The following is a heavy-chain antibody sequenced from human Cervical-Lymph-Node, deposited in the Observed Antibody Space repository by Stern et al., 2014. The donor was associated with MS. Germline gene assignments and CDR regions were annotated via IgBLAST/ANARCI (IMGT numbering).Heavy chain of an antibody. Sequence: VQLVQSGAEVKTPGASVNVSCVTSGYTFTTYYVHWVRQAPGQGLEWMGIINTSDGDTSHTRRFQDRVTMTRDTSASTVYLKLSSLKSEDTAVYYCARQRTTGHMDFDYWGQGTLVTVSS. D-gene: IGHD1-1*01. CDR2: INTSDGDT. CDR3: ARQRTTGHMDFDY. V-gene: IGHV1-46*01. J-gene: IGHJ4*02. CDR1: GYTFTTYY.